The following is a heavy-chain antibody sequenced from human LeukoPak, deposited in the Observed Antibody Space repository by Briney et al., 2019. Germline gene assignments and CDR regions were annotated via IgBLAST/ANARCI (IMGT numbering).Heavy chain of an antibody. CDR3: ARHGGQRSSKSPFDY. V-gene: IGHV4-4*02. CDR2: IYHSGST. D-gene: IGHD6-13*01. CDR1: GGSISSSNW. J-gene: IGHJ4*02. Sequence: PSETLSLTCAVSGGSISSSNWWSWVRQPPGKGLEWIGEIYHSGSTNYNPFLKSRVTISVDTSKNQFSLKLSSVTAADTAVYYCARHGGQRSSKSPFDYWGQGTLVTVSS.